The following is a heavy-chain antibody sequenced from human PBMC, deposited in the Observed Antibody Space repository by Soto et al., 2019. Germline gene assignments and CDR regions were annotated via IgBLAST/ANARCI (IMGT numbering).Heavy chain of an antibody. V-gene: IGHV3-21*01. CDR2: ISSSSSYI. CDR3: ARELTTVTSDNWFDP. D-gene: IGHD4-4*01. J-gene: IGHJ5*02. CDR1: GFTFSSYS. Sequence: EVQLVESGGGLVKPGGPLRLSCAASGFTFSSYSMNWVRQAPGKGLEWVSSISSSSSYIYYADSVKGRFTISRDNAKNSLYLQMNSLRAEDTAVYYCARELTTVTSDNWFDPWGQGTLVTVSS.